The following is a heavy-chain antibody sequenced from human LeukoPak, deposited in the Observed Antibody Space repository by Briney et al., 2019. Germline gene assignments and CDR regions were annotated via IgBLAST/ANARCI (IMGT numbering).Heavy chain of an antibody. D-gene: IGHD6-19*01. CDR2: IKQDGSEK. J-gene: IGHJ4*02. V-gene: IGHV3-7*01. CDR3: ARTPGYSSGLYYFDY. Sequence: GGSLRLSCAASGFTFSSYWMSWVRQAPGKGLEWVANIKQDGSEKYYVDSVKGRFTISRDNAKNSLYLQMDSLRAEDTAVYYCARTPGYSSGLYYFDYWGQGTLVTVSS. CDR1: GFTFSSYW.